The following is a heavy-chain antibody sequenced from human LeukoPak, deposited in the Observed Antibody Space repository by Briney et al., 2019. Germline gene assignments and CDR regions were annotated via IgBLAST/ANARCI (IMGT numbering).Heavy chain of an antibody. J-gene: IGHJ4*02. D-gene: IGHD5-18*01. CDR1: GGTFSSYA. V-gene: IGHV1-69*13. CDR3: ARVDTATGCFDY. Sequence: SVKVSCKASGGTFSSYAISWMRQAPGQGLEWMGGIIPIFGTANYAQKFQGRVTITADESTSTAYMELSSLRSEDTAVYYCARVDTATGCFDYWGQGTLVTVSS. CDR2: IIPIFGTA.